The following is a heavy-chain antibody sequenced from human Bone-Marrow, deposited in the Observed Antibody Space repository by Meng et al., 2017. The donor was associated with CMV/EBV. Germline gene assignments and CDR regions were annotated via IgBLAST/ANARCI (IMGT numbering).Heavy chain of an antibody. D-gene: IGHD6-13*01. J-gene: IGHJ6*02. CDR3: ARDYRIAAAVTYYYGMDV. CDR1: GFTFSSYA. V-gene: IGHV3-30-3*01. CDR2: ISYDGSNK. Sequence: LSLTCAASGFTFSSYAMHWVRQAPGKGLEWVAVISYDGSNKYYADSVKGRFTISRDNSKNTLYLQMNSLRAEDTAVYYCARDYRIAAAVTYYYGMDVWGQGTTVTVSS.